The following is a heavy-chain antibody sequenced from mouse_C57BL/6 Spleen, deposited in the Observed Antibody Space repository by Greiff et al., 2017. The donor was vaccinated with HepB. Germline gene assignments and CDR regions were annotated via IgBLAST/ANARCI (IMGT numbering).Heavy chain of an antibody. J-gene: IGHJ2*01. CDR3: TLYYYGSSYRYFDY. V-gene: IGHV14-1*01. Sequence: VQLQQSGAELVRPGASVKLSCTASGFNIKDYYMHWVKQRPEQGLEWIGRIDPEDGDTEYAPKFQGKATMTADTSSNTAYLQLSSLTSEDTAVYYCTLYYYGSSYRYFDYWGQGTTLTVSS. CDR1: GFNIKDYY. D-gene: IGHD1-1*01. CDR2: IDPEDGDT.